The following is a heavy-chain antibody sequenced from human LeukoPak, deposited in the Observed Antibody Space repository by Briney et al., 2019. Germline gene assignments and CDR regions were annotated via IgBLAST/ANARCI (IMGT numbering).Heavy chain of an antibody. CDR3: ARGIGYCSSTSCENWFDP. D-gene: IGHD2-2*01. J-gene: IGHJ5*02. CDR1: GGSISSGGYY. CDR2: IYYSGST. Sequence: PSETLSHTCTVSGGSISSGGYYWSWIRQHPGKGLEWIGYIYYSGSTYYNPSLKSRVTISVDTSKNQFSLKLSSVTAADTATYYCARGIGYCSSTSCENWFDPWGQGTLVTVSS. V-gene: IGHV4-31*03.